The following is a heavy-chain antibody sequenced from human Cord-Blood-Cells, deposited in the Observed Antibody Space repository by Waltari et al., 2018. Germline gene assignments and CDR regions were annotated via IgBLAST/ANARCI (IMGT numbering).Heavy chain of an antibody. D-gene: IGHD4-4*01. CDR3: ARGVTVTRNAFDI. CDR2: SNRSGST. Sequence: QVQLQQWGAGLLKPPETLSLTCAVYGGSFSGYYWSWIRQPPGNGLSGIGESNRSGSTSYNPPLKCRVTISVDTSKNQFSLELSSVTAADTAVYYCARGVTVTRNAFDIWGQGTMVTVSS. V-gene: IGHV4-34*01. CDR1: GGSFSGYY. J-gene: IGHJ3*02.